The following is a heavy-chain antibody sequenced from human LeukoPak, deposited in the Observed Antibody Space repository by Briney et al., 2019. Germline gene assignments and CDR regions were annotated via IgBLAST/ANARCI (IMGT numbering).Heavy chain of an antibody. D-gene: IGHD2-2*01. Sequence: GGSLRLSCAASGFTFSDHYMDWVRQAPGKGLEWVGRIRNKANSYTTEYAASVKGRFTVSRDNSKNSLYLQMNSLKTEDTAVYYCARGYHSFDIWGHGTMVTVSS. CDR1: GFTFSDHY. J-gene: IGHJ3*02. CDR3: ARGYHSFDI. V-gene: IGHV3-72*01. CDR2: IRNKANSYTT.